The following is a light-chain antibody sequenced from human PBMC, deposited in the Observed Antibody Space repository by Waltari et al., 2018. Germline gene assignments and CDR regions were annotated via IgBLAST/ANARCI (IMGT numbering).Light chain of an antibody. J-gene: IGLJ1*01. Sequence: QSALTQPPSVSAAPGQKVTISCSGSISNIGSNYVSWYQQLPQTAPTLVIFENDKRPSGIPARFSGSKSGTSATLGITGLQTGDEADYYCATWDSSLSLYVFGTGTKITVL. CDR1: ISNIGSNY. CDR2: END. CDR3: ATWDSSLSLYV. V-gene: IGLV1-51*01.